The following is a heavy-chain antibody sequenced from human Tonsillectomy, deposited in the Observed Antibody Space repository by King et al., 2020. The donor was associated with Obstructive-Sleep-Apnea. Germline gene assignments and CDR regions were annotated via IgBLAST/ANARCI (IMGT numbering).Heavy chain of an antibody. D-gene: IGHD5-18*01. Sequence: QLQESGPGLVKPSETLSLTCTVSGGSISSYYWSWIRQPPGKGLEWIWYIYYSGSTNYNPSLKSRVTISVDTSKNQFSLRLSSVTAADTAVYYCASSGYSYGLVAFDIWGQGTMVTVSS. CDR3: ASSGYSYGLVAFDI. V-gene: IGHV4-59*01. CDR2: IYYSGST. CDR1: GGSISSYY. J-gene: IGHJ3*02.